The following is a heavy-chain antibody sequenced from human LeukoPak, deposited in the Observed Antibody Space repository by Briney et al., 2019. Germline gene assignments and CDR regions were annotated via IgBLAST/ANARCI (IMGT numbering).Heavy chain of an antibody. CDR3: AKGGDIVVVPAAEVYFDY. CDR2: ISGSGGST. V-gene: IGHV3-23*01. CDR1: GFTFSSYA. Sequence: GGSLRLSCAASGFTFSSYAMSWVRQAPGKGLEWVSAISGSGGSTYYADSVKGRFTISRDNSKNTLYLQMNSLRAEDTAVYYCAKGGDIVVVPAAEVYFDYWGQGTLVTVSS. J-gene: IGHJ4*02. D-gene: IGHD2-2*01.